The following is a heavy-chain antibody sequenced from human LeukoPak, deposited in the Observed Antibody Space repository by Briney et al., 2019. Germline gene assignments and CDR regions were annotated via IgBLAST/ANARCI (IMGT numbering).Heavy chain of an antibody. CDR2: IYPGDSDT. Sequence: GESLKISCKGSGYSFSSYWVAWVRQMPGKGLEWIGIIYPGDSDTRYSPSFQGQVTISADKSISTAYLQWSSLKTSDTAMYYCARQDGSAIYFFDYWGQGTLVTVSS. CDR1: GYSFSSYW. J-gene: IGHJ4*02. CDR3: ARQDGSAIYFFDY. D-gene: IGHD3-10*01. V-gene: IGHV5-51*01.